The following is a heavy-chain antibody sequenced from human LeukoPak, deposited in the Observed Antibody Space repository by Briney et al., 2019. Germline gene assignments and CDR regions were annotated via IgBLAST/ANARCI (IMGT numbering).Heavy chain of an antibody. D-gene: IGHD2-2*01. Sequence: GGSLRPSCAASGFTFSSYSMNWVRQAPGKGLEWVSYISSSSSTIYYADSVKGRFTISRDNAKNSLYLQMNSLRAEDTAVYYCAREGYCTSSSCYGLPNFDYWGQGTLVTVS. CDR3: AREGYCTSSSCYGLPNFDY. V-gene: IGHV3-48*01. CDR1: GFTFSSYS. J-gene: IGHJ4*02. CDR2: ISSSSSTI.